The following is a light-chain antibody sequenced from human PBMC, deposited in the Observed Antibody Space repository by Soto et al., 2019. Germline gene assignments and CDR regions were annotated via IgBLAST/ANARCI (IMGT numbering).Light chain of an antibody. CDR3: QQSYDMPWT. CDR1: QSISSY. CDR2: AAS. J-gene: IGKJ1*01. Sequence: DIQMTQSPSSLSASVGDRVTITCRASQSISSYLNWYQQKPGKAPKLLIYAASSLQSGVPSRFSGSGSGRDFSLTISSLQPEDFATYYCQQSYDMPWTFGQGIKVDIK. V-gene: IGKV1-39*01.